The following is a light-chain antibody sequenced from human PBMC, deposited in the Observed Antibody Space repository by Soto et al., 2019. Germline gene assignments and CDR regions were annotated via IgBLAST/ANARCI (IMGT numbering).Light chain of an antibody. CDR3: SSFTSSSTVV. V-gene: IGLV2-14*01. CDR1: NSDIGSYTS. J-gene: IGLJ2*01. Sequence: QSALTQPASVSGSPGQSITISCVGTNSDIGSYTSVSWFQHHPGTAPKLMISEVSNRPSGVSSRFSGSKSGHTASLTISGIQAEDEATYYCSSFTSSSTVVFGGGTKLTVL. CDR2: EVS.